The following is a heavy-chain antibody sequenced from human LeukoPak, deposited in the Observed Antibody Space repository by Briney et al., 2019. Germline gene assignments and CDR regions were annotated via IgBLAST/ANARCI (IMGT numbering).Heavy chain of an antibody. V-gene: IGHV3-30*03. CDR3: ARLDPNIYGYVPDY. J-gene: IGHJ4*02. Sequence: GRSLRLSCAASGLTFSSYGMHWVRQAPRKGLEWVAVISYDGSNKYYAHSVKGRFTISRDNSKNTLYLQMNSLRAEDTAVYCCARLDPNIYGYVPDYWGEGTLVTVSS. CDR2: ISYDGSNK. D-gene: IGHD3-16*01. CDR1: GLTFSSYG.